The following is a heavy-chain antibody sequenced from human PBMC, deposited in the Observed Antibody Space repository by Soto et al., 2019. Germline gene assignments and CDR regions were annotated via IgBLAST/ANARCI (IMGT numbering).Heavy chain of an antibody. D-gene: IGHD3-10*01. CDR1: GFTFSNAW. Sequence: GGSLRLSCAASGFTFSNAWMSWVRQAPGKGLEWVGRIKSKTDGGTTDYAAPVKGRFTISRDDSKNTLYLQMNSLKTEDTAVYYCTTIPTYYYGSGSYYPVYYYYYMDVWGKGTTVTVSS. V-gene: IGHV3-15*01. J-gene: IGHJ6*03. CDR3: TTIPTYYYGSGSYYPVYYYYYMDV. CDR2: IKSKTDGGTT.